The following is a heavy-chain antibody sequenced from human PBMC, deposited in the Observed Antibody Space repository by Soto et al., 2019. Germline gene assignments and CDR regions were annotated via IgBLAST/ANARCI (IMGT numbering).Heavy chain of an antibody. D-gene: IGHD1-1*01. CDR3: AREQGTVYYLDY. V-gene: IGHV4-30-4*01. CDR2: IYYSGST. Sequence: SETLSLTCTVSGGSISSGDYYWSWIRQPPGKGLEWIGYIYYSGSTYYNPSLKSRVTISVDTSKNQFSLKLSSVTAADTAVYYCAREQGTVYYLDYGGQGTLVTVSS. CDR1: GGSISSGDYY. J-gene: IGHJ4*02.